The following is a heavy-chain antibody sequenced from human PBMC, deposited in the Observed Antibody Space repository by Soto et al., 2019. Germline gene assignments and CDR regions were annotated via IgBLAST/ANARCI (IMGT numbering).Heavy chain of an antibody. J-gene: IGHJ6*02. D-gene: IGHD3-9*01. Sequence: GGSLRLSCAASGFTFSSYAMHWVRQAPGKGLEWVAVISYDGSNKYYADSVKGRFTISRDNSKNTLYLQMNSLRAEDTAVYYCARAEYYDILTGYLYDSASLGMDVWGQGTTVTVSS. CDR1: GFTFSSYA. V-gene: IGHV3-30-3*01. CDR3: ARAEYYDILTGYLYDSASLGMDV. CDR2: ISYDGSNK.